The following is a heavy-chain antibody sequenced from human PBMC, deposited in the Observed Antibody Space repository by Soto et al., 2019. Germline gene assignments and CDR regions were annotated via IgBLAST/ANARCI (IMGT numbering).Heavy chain of an antibody. D-gene: IGHD3-22*01. CDR1: GFTFSSYS. J-gene: IGHJ4*02. CDR2: ISSRSSTI. Sequence: EVQLVESGGGLVQPGGSLRLSCAASGFTFSSYSMNWVRQAPGKGLEWVSYISSRSSTIYYADSVKGRFTISRDKAKNSLYLQMNSLRAEDTAVYYCARGAYYYDSSGLSYWGQGTLVTVSS. V-gene: IGHV3-48*01. CDR3: ARGAYYYDSSGLSY.